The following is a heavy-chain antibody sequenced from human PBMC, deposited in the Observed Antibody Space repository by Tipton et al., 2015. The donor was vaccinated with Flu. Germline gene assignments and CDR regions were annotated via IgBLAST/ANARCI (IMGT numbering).Heavy chain of an antibody. Sequence: SGFTFRTNGMHWVRQAPGKGLEWVAHIRSDETTEYADSVKGRFTISRDNSKDMLYLQMNSLRAEDTAVFYCAKSGGFDFWNKGALVIVSS. CDR1: GFTFRTNG. D-gene: IGHD1-26*01. V-gene: IGHV3-30*02. CDR3: AKSGGFDF. CDR2: IRSDETTE. J-gene: IGHJ4*02.